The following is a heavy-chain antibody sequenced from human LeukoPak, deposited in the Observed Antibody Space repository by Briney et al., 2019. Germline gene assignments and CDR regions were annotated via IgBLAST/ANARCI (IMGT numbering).Heavy chain of an antibody. CDR3: ARGYYDSSGYYLGYYYYYGMDV. J-gene: IGHJ6*02. V-gene: IGHV3-11*01. Sequence: GGSLRLSCAASGFTFSDYYMSWIRQAPGKGLEWVSYISSSGSTIYYADSVKGRFTISRDNAKNSLYLQMNSLRAEDTAVYYCARGYYDSSGYYLGYYYYYGMDVWGQGTTVTVSS. CDR1: GFTFSDYY. CDR2: ISSSGSTI. D-gene: IGHD3-22*01.